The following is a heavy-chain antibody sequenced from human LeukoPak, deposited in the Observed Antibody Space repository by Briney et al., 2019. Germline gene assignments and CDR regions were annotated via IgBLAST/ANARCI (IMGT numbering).Heavy chain of an antibody. D-gene: IGHD6-19*01. CDR1: GYTFTGYY. Sequence: ASVKVSCKASGYTFTGYYMDWVRQAPGQGLEWMGRINPNSGGTNYAQKFQGRVTMTRDTSISTAYMELSRLRSDDTAVYYCASSSGWPYNWFDPWGQGTLVTVSS. J-gene: IGHJ5*02. V-gene: IGHV1-2*06. CDR3: ASSSGWPYNWFDP. CDR2: INPNSGGT.